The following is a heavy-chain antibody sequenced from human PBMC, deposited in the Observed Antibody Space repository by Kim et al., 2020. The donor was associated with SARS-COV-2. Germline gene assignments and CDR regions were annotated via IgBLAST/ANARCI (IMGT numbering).Heavy chain of an antibody. D-gene: IGHD6-13*01. CDR2: INHSGST. Sequence: SETLSLTCAVYGGSFSGYYWSWIRQPPGKGLEWIGEINHSGSTNYNPSLKSRVTISVDTSKNQFSLKLSSVTAADTAVYYCARGRAAAGSGPYYFDYWGQGTRVTVSS. V-gene: IGHV4-34*01. CDR1: GGSFSGYY. J-gene: IGHJ4*02. CDR3: ARGRAAAGSGPYYFDY.